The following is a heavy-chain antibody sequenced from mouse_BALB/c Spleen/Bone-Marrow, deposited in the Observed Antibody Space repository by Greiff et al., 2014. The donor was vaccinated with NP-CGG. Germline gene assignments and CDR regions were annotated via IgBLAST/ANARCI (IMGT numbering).Heavy chain of an antibody. D-gene: IGHD2-4*01. CDR2: IDTSDSYI. V-gene: IGHV1-69*01. CDR1: GYTFTDKW. J-gene: IGHJ4*01. Sequence: QVQLKESGAEFVMPGASVKMSCKASGYTFTDKWMHWVKQRPGQGLEWIGAIDTSDSYINYNQKFKGKASFTVDASSSTAYMHLSSLTSDDSAVYYCARGGHDFSLDYWGQGTSVIVSS. CDR3: ARGGHDFSLDY.